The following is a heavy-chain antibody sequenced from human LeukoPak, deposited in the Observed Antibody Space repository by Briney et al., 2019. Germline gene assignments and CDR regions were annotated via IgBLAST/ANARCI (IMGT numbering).Heavy chain of an antibody. D-gene: IGHD3-3*01. J-gene: IGHJ6*03. Sequence: SETLSLTCTVSGGSISSGGYYWSWIRQHPGKGLEWIGYIYYSGSTYYNPSLKSRVTISVDTSKNQFSLKLSSVTAADTAVYYCARDWSYYMYVWGKGTTVTVSS. CDR2: IYYSGST. CDR1: GGSISSGGYY. V-gene: IGHV4-31*03. CDR3: ARDWSYYMYV.